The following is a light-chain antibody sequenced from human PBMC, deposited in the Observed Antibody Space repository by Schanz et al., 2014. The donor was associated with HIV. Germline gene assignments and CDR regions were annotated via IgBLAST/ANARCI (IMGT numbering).Light chain of an antibody. V-gene: IGLV2-14*03. CDR3: ASCSPTNTCT. Sequence: QSVLTQPPSASGSPGQSVTISCTGTSGDVGSYNYVSWYQQHPGKAPKLMIYDVSNRPSGVSSRFSGSKSGNTASLTISGLQDEDEADYYCASCSPTNTCTFGGGTKLTVL. CDR2: DVS. J-gene: IGLJ3*02. CDR1: SGDVGSYNY.